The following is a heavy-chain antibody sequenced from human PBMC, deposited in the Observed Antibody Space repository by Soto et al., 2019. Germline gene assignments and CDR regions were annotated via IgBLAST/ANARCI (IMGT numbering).Heavy chain of an antibody. V-gene: IGHV3-73*01. CDR2: IRSKGNNYAT. J-gene: IGHJ3*02. CDR3: TRLTEIVVVQSFDI. D-gene: IGHD2-15*01. Sequence: GGSLRLSCVASGFTFSGVGIHWVRQASGKGLEWVGRIRSKGNNYATAYSASVRGRFTVSRDDSKNTAYLQMNSLKTEDTAVYYCTRLTEIVVVQSFDIWGQGTMVTVSS. CDR1: GFTFSGVG.